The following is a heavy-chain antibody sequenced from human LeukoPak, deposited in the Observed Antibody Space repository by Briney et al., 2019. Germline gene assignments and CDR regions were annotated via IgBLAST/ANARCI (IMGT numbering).Heavy chain of an antibody. CDR2: INPTSGGT. CDR3: ARLVGLSTTASY. Sequence: GASVKVSCKASGYTFIGYYLHWVRQAPGQGLEWMGWINPTSGGTNYAQKFQDRVTMTRDTSINTAYMELCRLTSDDTAVYYCARLVGLSTTASYWGQGTLVIVSS. D-gene: IGHD5/OR15-5a*01. V-gene: IGHV1-2*02. J-gene: IGHJ4*02. CDR1: GYTFIGYY.